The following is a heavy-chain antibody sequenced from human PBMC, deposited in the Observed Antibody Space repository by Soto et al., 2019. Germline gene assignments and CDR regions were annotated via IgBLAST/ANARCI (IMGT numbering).Heavy chain of an antibody. V-gene: IGHV3-15*01. Sequence: GGSLRLSCAASGFTFSNAWMSWVRQAPGKGLEWVGRIKSKTDGGTTDYAARVKGRFTISRDDSKNTLYLQMNSLKTEDTAVYYCARDLDDSNYYYYYGMDVWGQGTTVTVSS. CDR2: IKSKTDGGTT. CDR3: ARDLDDSNYYYYYGMDV. CDR1: GFTFSNAW. D-gene: IGHD4-4*01. J-gene: IGHJ6*02.